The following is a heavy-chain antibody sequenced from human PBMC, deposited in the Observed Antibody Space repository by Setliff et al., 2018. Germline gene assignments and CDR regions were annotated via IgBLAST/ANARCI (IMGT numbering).Heavy chain of an antibody. CDR3: AREQWLDPPGYYYMDV. V-gene: IGHV4-4*07. Sequence: SETLSLTCAVYGGSFSGYYWSWIRQPAGKGLEWIGRIYTSGSTHYNPSLKSRVTMSIDTSKNQFSLKLNSVTAADMAVYYCAREQWLDPPGYYYMDVWAKGTTVTVSS. J-gene: IGHJ6*03. CDR1: GGSFSGYY. D-gene: IGHD6-19*01. CDR2: IYTSGST.